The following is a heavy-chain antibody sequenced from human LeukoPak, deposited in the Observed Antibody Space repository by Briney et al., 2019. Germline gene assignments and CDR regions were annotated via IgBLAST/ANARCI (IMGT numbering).Heavy chain of an antibody. D-gene: IGHD3-9*01. V-gene: IGHV4-59*01. Sequence: SETLPLTCTGSGGFLSSYYWSWLRQPPGKGLAWIGYIYYSGSTNYNPSLKSRVTISVDTSKNQLSLKLSSVTAADTAVYYCARFDWDYGMDVWGKGTTVTVSS. CDR1: GGFLSSYY. CDR2: IYYSGST. J-gene: IGHJ6*04. CDR3: ARFDWDYGMDV.